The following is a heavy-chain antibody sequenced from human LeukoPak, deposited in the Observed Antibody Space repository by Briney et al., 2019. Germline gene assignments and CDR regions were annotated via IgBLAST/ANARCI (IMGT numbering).Heavy chain of an antibody. CDR3: AKDRSYYDSSGYSLYYFDY. D-gene: IGHD3-22*01. CDR1: GFTFSSYA. V-gene: IGHV3-23*01. Sequence: GGSLRLSCAASGFTFSSYAMSWVRQAPGKGLEWVSAISTSGGSTYYADSVKGRFTISGDNSKNTLYLQMNSLRAEDTAVYYCAKDRSYYDSSGYSLYYFDYWGQGTLVTVSS. CDR2: ISTSGGST. J-gene: IGHJ4*02.